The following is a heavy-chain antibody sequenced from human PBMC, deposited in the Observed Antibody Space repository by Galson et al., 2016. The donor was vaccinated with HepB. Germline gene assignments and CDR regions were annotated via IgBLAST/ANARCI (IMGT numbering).Heavy chain of an antibody. CDR1: GYTFSDYF. J-gene: IGHJ6*03. CDR2: INPKSGVT. Sequence: SVKVSCKASGYTFSDYFMHWVRQAPGQGLEWMGWINPKSGVTNYAQNFQGWVTMTRDTSINTVYMELRRLRSDDTAVYYCAKAGGWYSHYYYMDVWGKGTTVTVSS. CDR3: AKAGGWYSHYYYMDV. D-gene: IGHD6-19*01. V-gene: IGHV1-2*04.